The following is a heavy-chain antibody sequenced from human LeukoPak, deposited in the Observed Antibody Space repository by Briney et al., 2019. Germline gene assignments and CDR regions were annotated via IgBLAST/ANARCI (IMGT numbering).Heavy chain of an antibody. CDR3: AIRPRIAAANVDY. Sequence: GGSLRLSCAASGFTFSSYGMSWVRQAPGKGLEWVSPISGSGGSTYYADSVKGRFTISRDNSKNTLYLQMNSLRAEDTAVYYCAIRPRIAAANVDYWGQGTLVTVSS. D-gene: IGHD6-13*01. CDR2: ISGSGGST. V-gene: IGHV3-23*01. J-gene: IGHJ4*02. CDR1: GFTFSSYG.